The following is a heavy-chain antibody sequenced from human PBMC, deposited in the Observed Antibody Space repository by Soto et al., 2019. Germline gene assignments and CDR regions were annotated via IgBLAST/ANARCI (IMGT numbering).Heavy chain of an antibody. D-gene: IGHD6-19*01. CDR3: TTEPILGDSSGWAIVTYYYYYGMDV. Sequence: GGSLRLSCAASGFTFSNAWMNWVRQAPGKGLEWVGRIKSKTDGGTTDYAATVKGRFTITSDDSKNTLYLQMNSLKTEDTAVYYCTTEPILGDSSGWAIVTYYYYYGMDVWGQGTTVTVSS. CDR2: IKSKTDGGTT. J-gene: IGHJ6*02. CDR1: GFTFSNAW. V-gene: IGHV3-15*07.